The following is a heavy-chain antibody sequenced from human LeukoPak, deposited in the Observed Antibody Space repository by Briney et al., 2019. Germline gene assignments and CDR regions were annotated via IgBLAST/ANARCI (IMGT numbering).Heavy chain of an antibody. CDR3: ARVAKERVGGVYYFDY. CDR2: IGAAGDT. J-gene: IGHJ4*02. V-gene: IGHV3-13*01. CDR1: GFTFSDYD. Sequence: GGSLRLSCAASGFTFSDYDMHWVRQATGKGLEWVSAIGAAGDTYYTGSVKGRFTISRENAKNSLCLQMNSLRAGDTAVYYCARVAKERVGGVYYFDYWGQGTLVTVSS. D-gene: IGHD1-1*01.